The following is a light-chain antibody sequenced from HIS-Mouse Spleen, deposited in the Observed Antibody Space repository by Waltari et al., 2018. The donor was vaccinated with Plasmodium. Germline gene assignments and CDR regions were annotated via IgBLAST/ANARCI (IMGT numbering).Light chain of an antibody. Sequence: QSALTQPPSASGSPGQSVTISCTGTSSDVGGYNYVSWYQPQPGKAPKLMIYEVSKRPSGVPDRFSGSKSGNTASLTVSGLQAEDEADYYCSSYAGSNNLVFGGGTKLTVL. CDR1: SSDVGGYNY. J-gene: IGLJ2*01. CDR2: EVS. CDR3: SSYAGSNNLV. V-gene: IGLV2-8*01.